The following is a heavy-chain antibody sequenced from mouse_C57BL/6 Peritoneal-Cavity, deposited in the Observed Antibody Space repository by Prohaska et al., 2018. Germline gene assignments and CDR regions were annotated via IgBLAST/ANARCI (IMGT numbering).Heavy chain of an antibody. CDR3: ARGGFLYAMDY. CDR2: INPDSSTI. CDR1: GIDFSRYW. J-gene: IGHJ4*01. Sequence: EVKLLQSGGGLVQPGGSLKLSCAASGIDFSRYWMSWVRRAPGKGLEWIGEINPDSSTINYAPSLKDKFIISRDNAKNTLYLQMSKVRSEDTAIYYCARGGFLYAMDYWGQGTSVTVSS. V-gene: IGHV4-1*01.